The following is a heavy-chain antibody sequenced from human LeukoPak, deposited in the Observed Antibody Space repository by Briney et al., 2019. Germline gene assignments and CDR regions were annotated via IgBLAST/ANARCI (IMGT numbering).Heavy chain of an antibody. D-gene: IGHD3-10*01. J-gene: IGHJ5*02. CDR3: ARVGYYGSGSYYPTSFDP. CDR2: IYTSGST. CDR1: GGSISTYC. V-gene: IGHV4-4*07. Sequence: SETLSLTCTVSGGSISTYCWSWLRQSAGKGLEGIGRIYTSGSTDYNPSLKSRVSMSVDTSKNQFSLSMSSVTAADTAVYYCARVGYYGSGSYYPTSFDPWGQGTLVTVSS.